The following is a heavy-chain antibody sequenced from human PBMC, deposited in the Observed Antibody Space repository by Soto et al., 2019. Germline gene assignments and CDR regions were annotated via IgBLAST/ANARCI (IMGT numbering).Heavy chain of an antibody. J-gene: IGHJ6*04. Sequence: PGGSLRLSCAASGFTFSNAWMSWVRQAPGKGLEWVGRIKTKTEGGTTDYAAPVKGRFTISRDDSKNTVYLQMNSLKTEDTAVYYCWGRPTDVWGKGTTVTVSS. CDR1: GFTFSNAW. V-gene: IGHV3-15*01. CDR2: IKTKTEGGTT. CDR3: WGRPTDV. D-gene: IGHD3-16*01.